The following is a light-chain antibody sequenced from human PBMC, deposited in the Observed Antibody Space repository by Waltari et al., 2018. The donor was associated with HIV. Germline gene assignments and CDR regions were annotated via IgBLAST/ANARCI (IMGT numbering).Light chain of an antibody. CDR1: SSDVGGYDY. V-gene: IGLV2-8*01. CDR3: TSYAGSGEYV. Sequence: QSALTQPPSASGSPGQSVTISCTGTSSDVGGYDYVSWYQHHPGKVPRLIMYEGSKRPSGVPDRFSGCKSGNTASLTVSGLQAEDEADYYCTSYAGSGEYVFGTGTKVTVL. J-gene: IGLJ1*01. CDR2: EGS.